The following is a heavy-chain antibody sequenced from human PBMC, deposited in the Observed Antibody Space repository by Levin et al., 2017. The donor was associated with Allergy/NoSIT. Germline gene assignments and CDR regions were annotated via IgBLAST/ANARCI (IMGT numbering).Heavy chain of an antibody. V-gene: IGHV5-51*01. Sequence: PGESLKISCKGSGYSFTSYWIGWVRQMPGKGLEWMGIIYPGDSDTRYSPSFQGQVTISADKSISTAYLQWSSLKASDTAMYYCARPGLDRAASYYFDYWGQGTLVTVSS. CDR2: IYPGDSDT. CDR1: GYSFTSYW. CDR3: ARPGLDRAASYYFDY. D-gene: IGHD6-13*01. J-gene: IGHJ4*02.